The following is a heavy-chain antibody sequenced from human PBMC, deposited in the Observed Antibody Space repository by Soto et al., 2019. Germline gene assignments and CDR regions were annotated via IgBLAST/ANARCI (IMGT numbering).Heavy chain of an antibody. Sequence: GASVKVSCKASVYTFTSYGISWVRQAPGQGLEWMGWISAYNGNTNYAQKLQGRVTITTDTSTSTAYMELSSLRSEDTAVYYCARWNLNFDFWGQGTLVTVSS. J-gene: IGHJ4*02. D-gene: IGHD1-1*01. V-gene: IGHV1-18*01. CDR3: ARWNLNFDF. CDR1: VYTFTSYG. CDR2: ISAYNGNT.